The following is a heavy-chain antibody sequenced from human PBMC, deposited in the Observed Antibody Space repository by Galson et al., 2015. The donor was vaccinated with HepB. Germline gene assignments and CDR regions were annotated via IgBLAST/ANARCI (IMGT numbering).Heavy chain of an antibody. D-gene: IGHD6-13*01. Sequence: ETLSLTCAVYGGSFSGYYWSWIRQPPGKGLEWIGEINHSGSTNYNPSLKSRVTKSVDTSKNQFSLKLSSVTAADTAVYYCARAGIAAAPAYQYFQHWGQGTLVTVSS. V-gene: IGHV4-34*01. CDR1: GGSFSGYY. J-gene: IGHJ1*01. CDR2: INHSGST. CDR3: ARAGIAAAPAYQYFQH.